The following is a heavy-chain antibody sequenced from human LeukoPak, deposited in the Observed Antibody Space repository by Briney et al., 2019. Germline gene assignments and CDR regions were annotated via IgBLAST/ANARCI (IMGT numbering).Heavy chain of an antibody. CDR2: IYYSGST. D-gene: IGHD6-19*01. V-gene: IGHV4-39*07. CDR3: ARVRIVTEQWLEYYFDY. CDR1: GGSISSSSYY. Sequence: PSETLSLTCTVSGGSISSSSYYWGWIRQPPGKGLEWIGSIYYSGSTYYNPSLKSRVTISVDTSKNQFSLKLSSVTAADTAVYYCARVRIVTEQWLEYYFDYWGQGTLVTVSS. J-gene: IGHJ4*02.